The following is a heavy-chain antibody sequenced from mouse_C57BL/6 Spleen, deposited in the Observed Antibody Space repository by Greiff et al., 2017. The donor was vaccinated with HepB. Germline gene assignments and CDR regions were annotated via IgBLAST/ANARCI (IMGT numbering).Heavy chain of an antibody. CDR3: AGTFYYGSRAFDY. Sequence: QVQLQQPGAELVKPGASVKLSCKASGYTFTSYWMQWVKQRPGQGLEWIGEIDPSDSYTNYNQKFKGKATLTVDTSSSTAYMQLSSLTSEDSAVYYCAGTFYYGSRAFDYWGQGTTLTVSS. CDR2: IDPSDSYT. J-gene: IGHJ2*01. D-gene: IGHD1-1*01. V-gene: IGHV1-50*01. CDR1: GYTFTSYW.